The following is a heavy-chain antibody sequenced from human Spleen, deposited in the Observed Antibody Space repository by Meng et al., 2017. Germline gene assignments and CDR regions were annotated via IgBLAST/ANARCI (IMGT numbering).Heavy chain of an antibody. V-gene: IGHV3-23*01. CDR2: ISTTGGST. CDR1: GFTFSSYG. CDR3: ARPSDSSGHVDY. D-gene: IGHD3-22*01. Sequence: GESLKISCAASGFTFSSYGMNWVRQAPGKGLEWVSAISTTGGSTYYADSVKGRFTISRDNSKNTLYLQMNSLRAEDTAVYYCARPSDSSGHVDYWGQGTLVTVSS. J-gene: IGHJ4*02.